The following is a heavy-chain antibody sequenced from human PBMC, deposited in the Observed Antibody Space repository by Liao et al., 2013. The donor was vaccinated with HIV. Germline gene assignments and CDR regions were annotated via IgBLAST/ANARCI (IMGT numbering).Heavy chain of an antibody. Sequence: QVQLQESGPGLVKPSQTLSLTCTVSGGSISSGSYYWSWIRQPAGKGLEWIGRIYTSGSTNYNPSLKSRVTISIDTSKNQFSLKLSSVTAADTAVYYCARSMLLRPNWFDPLGAQGNPWSPSPQ. CDR1: GGSISSGSYY. V-gene: IGHV4-61*02. J-gene: IGHJ5*02. CDR3: ARSMLLRPNWFDP. D-gene: IGHD2-15*01. CDR2: IYTSGST.